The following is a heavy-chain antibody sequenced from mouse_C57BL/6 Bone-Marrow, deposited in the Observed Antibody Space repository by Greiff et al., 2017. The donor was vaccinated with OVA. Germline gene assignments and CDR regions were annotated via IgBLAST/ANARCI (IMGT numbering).Heavy chain of an antibody. CDR1: GYTFTSYW. V-gene: IGHV1-55*01. Sequence: QVQLQQPGAELVKPGASVKMSCKASGYTFTSYWITWVKQRPGQGLEWIGDIYPGSGSTNYNEKFKSKATLTVDTSSSTAYMQLSSLTSEDSAVYYCARREGSSYYFDYWGQGTTLTVSS. CDR3: ARREGSSYYFDY. CDR2: IYPGSGST. J-gene: IGHJ2*01. D-gene: IGHD1-1*01.